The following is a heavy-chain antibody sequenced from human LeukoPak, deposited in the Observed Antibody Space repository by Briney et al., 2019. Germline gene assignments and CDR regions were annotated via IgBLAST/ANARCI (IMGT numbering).Heavy chain of an antibody. J-gene: IGHJ6*02. CDR3: VRGYSFGPYGMDV. V-gene: IGHV3-64D*09. CDR2: ISDSGGST. CDR1: GFTFSSYW. Sequence: GGSLRLSCAATGFTFSSYWMHWVGQAPGKGLDYVSAISDSGGSTYYADSVKGRFTISRDNSKNTLYLQMSSLRAEDTAVYFCVRGYSFGPYGMDVWGQGTTVTVSS. D-gene: IGHD2-15*01.